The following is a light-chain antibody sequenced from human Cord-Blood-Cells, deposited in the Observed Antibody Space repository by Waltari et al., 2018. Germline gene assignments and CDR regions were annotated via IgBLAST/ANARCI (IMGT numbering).Light chain of an antibody. CDR1: SSDFGGYNY. J-gene: IGLJ1*01. CDR3: CSDAGSYTYV. V-gene: IGLV2-11*01. Sequence: QSALTQPRSVSGSPGQSVTISCTGTSSDFGGYNYVYWYPQHTGKAPKPMIYDVSKRPSGVPDRVSGSKAGNTAYLTSSGLQAEDYADYYCCSDAGSYTYVFGTGTKVTVL. CDR2: DVS.